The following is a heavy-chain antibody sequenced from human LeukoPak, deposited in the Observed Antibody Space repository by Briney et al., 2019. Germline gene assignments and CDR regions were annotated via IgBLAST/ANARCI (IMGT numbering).Heavy chain of an antibody. J-gene: IGHJ4*02. CDR2: ISAYNGNT. D-gene: IGHD3-22*01. CDR1: GYTFTSYG. CDR3: ARDAMDDLDDSSGYYSY. Sequence: ASVKVSCKASGYTFTSYGISWVRQAPGQGLEWMGWISAYNGNTNYVQKLQGRVTITTDTSTSTAYMELRSLRSDDTAVYYCARDAMDDLDDSSGYYSYWGQGTLVTVSS. V-gene: IGHV1-18*01.